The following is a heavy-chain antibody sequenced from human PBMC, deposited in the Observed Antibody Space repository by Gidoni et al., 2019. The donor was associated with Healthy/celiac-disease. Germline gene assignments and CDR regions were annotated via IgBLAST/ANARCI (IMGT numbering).Heavy chain of an antibody. J-gene: IGHJ5*02. V-gene: IGHV4-4*02. CDR2: IYHSGST. Sequence: QVQLQESGPGLVKPSGTLSLTCAVSGGSLSSSNWWSWVRQPPGKGLEWIGEIYHSGSTNYNPSLKSRVTISVDKSKNQFSLKLSSVTAADTAVYYCARISGGFQGPNWFDPWGQGTLVTVSS. CDR1: GGSLSSSNW. CDR3: ARISGGFQGPNWFDP. D-gene: IGHD2-15*01.